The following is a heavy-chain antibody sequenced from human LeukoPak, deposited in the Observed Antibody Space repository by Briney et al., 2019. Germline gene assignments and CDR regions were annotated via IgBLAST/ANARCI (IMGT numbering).Heavy chain of an antibody. V-gene: IGHV1-18*01. Sequence: ASVKVSCKPSGYSFSDYGITWVRQAPGLGIEWMGWISGYNGNTNYAESLQGRVTMTIDTSTSTAYLDLRSLRSDDPAVYYCARVGLVDNEYGFYFYMDVWGKGTTVIVS. CDR1: GYSFSDYG. CDR3: ARVGLVDNEYGFYFYMDV. CDR2: ISGYNGNT. J-gene: IGHJ6*03. D-gene: IGHD4/OR15-4a*01.